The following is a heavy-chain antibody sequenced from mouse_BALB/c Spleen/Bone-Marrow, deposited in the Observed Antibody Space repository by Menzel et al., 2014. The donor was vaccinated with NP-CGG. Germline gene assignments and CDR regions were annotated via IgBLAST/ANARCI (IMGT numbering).Heavy chain of an antibody. V-gene: IGHV14-3*02. CDR3: SRYYYGSSYAMDY. CDR1: GFNIKDTY. CDR2: IDPANGNT. J-gene: IGHJ4*01. Sequence: VQLQQSGAELVKPGASVKLSCTASGFNIKDTYMHWVKQRPEQGLEWIGRIDPANGNTKYDPKFQGKATITADTSSNTAYLQLSSLTSEDTAVYSCSRYYYGSSYAMDYWGQGTSVTVSS. D-gene: IGHD1-1*01.